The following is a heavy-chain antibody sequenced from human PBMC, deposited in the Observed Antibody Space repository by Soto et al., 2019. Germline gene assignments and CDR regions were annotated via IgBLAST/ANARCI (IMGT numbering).Heavy chain of an antibody. V-gene: IGHV3-11*01. J-gene: IGHJ4*02. CDR2: ISSSGSTT. D-gene: IGHD6-19*01. CDR3: AKPLYTSGGYYFDY. CDR1: GFTFSDYY. Sequence: GGSLRLSCAASGFTFSDYYMSWIRQAPGKGLDWVSYISSSGSTTYYADSVKGRFTISRDNSKNTLYLQMNSLRVEDTALYYCAKPLYTSGGYYFDYWGQGALVTVSS.